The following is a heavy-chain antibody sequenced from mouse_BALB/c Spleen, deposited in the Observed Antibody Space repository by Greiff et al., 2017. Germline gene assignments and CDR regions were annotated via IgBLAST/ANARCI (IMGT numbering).Heavy chain of an antibody. Sequence: EVKVVESGGGLVKPGGSLKLSCAASGFTFSDYYMYWVRQTPEKRLEWVATISAGGSYTYYPDSVKGRFTISRDNAKNNLYLQMSSLKSEDTAMYCCARDRRKGAMDYWGQGTSVTVSS. CDR3: ARDRRKGAMDY. CDR1: GFTFSDYY. D-gene: IGHD2-12*01. CDR2: ISAGGSYT. V-gene: IGHV5-4*02. J-gene: IGHJ4*01.